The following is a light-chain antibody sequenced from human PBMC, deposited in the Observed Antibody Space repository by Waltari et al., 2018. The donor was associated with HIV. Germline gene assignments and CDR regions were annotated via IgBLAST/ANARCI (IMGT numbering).Light chain of an antibody. V-gene: IGLV1-40*01. Sequence: QSVLTQPPSVSGAPGQRVTISCTGSSSNIGAGYDVHWYQQLPGTAPKLLIYGNSNRASGGPARFAGSKSGTSASLSITGLQAEDEAEYYCQSYDNSLSGFVVFGGGTKLTVL. CDR2: GNS. CDR1: SSNIGAGYD. J-gene: IGLJ2*01. CDR3: QSYDNSLSGFVV.